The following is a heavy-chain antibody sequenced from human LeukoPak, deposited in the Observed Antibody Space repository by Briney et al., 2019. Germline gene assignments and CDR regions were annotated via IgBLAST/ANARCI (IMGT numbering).Heavy chain of an antibody. CDR2: IYSGGST. J-gene: IGHJ3*02. Sequence: GGSVRLSCAASGFTVSSNYMSWVRQAPGKGLEWVSVIYSGGSTYYADSVKGRFTISRDNSKNTLYLQMNSLRAEDTAVYYCARDARKYSSSWGGAFDIWGQGTMVTVSS. CDR1: GFTVSSNY. CDR3: ARDARKYSSSWGGAFDI. V-gene: IGHV3-53*01. D-gene: IGHD6-6*01.